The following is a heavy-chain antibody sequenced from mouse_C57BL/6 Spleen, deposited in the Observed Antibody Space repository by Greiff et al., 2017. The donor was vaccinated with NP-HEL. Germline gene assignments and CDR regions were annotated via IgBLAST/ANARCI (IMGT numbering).Heavy chain of an antibody. J-gene: IGHJ1*03. CDR1: GFSLTSYG. CDR3: ARKGALRSYWYFDV. V-gene: IGHV2-2*01. Sequence: QVQLQQSGPGLVQPSQSLSITCTVSGFSLTSYGVHWVRQSPGKGLEWLGVIWSGGSTDYNAAFISRLSISKDNSKSQVFFKMNSLQADDTAIYYCARKGALRSYWYFDVWGTGTTVTVSS. CDR2: IWSGGST. D-gene: IGHD1-1*01.